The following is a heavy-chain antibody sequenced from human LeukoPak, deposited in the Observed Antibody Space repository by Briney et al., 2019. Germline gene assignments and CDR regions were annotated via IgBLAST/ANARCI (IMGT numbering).Heavy chain of an antibody. CDR3: ARHSYDVENFPRYFDQ. V-gene: IGHV4-39*01. J-gene: IGHJ4*02. CDR2: VSYSGVT. CDR1: GGSIPNSPYF. D-gene: IGHD5-12*01. Sequence: SETLSLTCTVSGGSIPNSPYFWGWIRQPPGNGLEWIATVSYSGVTYYNPSLKSRVTISVDTSKNQFSLKMTSVTAADTAVYFCARHSYDVENFPRYFDQWGQGTLVTVSS.